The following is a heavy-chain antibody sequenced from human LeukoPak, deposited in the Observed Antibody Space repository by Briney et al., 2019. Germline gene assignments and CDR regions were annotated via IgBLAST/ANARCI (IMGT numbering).Heavy chain of an antibody. Sequence: GGSLRLSCAASGSTFSDYYMSWIRQAPGKGLEWVSYISSSSSYTNYADSVKGRFTISRDNAKNSLYLQMNSLRAEDTAVYYCARDPMGYGNYGFDYWGQGTLVTVSS. J-gene: IGHJ4*02. V-gene: IGHV3-11*06. CDR3: ARDPMGYGNYGFDY. CDR2: ISSSSSYT. D-gene: IGHD4-11*01. CDR1: GSTFSDYY.